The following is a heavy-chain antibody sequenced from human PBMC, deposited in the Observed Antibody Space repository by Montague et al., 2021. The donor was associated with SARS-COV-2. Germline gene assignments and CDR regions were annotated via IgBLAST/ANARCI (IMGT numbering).Heavy chain of an antibody. CDR2: IHYSGIT. CDR1: GDSISSGYFY. CDR3: PRHLAISGPAAVSDY. D-gene: IGHD2-2*01. J-gene: IGHJ4*02. V-gene: IGHV4-39*01. Sequence: SETLSLTCTVSGDSISSGYFYWGWIRQPPGKGLEWVGTIHYSGITYYNPSLKSRVTISVDASRNQFSLKLSSVTAADTAIYYCPRHLAISGPAAVSDYWGQGTLVTVSS.